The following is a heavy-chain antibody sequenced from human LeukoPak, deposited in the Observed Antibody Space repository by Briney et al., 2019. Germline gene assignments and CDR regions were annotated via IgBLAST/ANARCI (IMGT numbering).Heavy chain of an antibody. V-gene: IGHV3-7*01. CDR1: GFTFGDYW. CDR2: IKEDGSEK. CDR3: AREYSHLDSGHGASAY. Sequence: GGSLRLSCAGSGFTFGDYWMTWVRQAPGKGLEWVANIKEDGSEKYYVDSVKGRFTTSRDNAKNSLYLQMNSLRVEDTAVSFCAREYSHLDSGHGASAYWGQGTPVTVST. D-gene: IGHD2-15*01. J-gene: IGHJ4*02.